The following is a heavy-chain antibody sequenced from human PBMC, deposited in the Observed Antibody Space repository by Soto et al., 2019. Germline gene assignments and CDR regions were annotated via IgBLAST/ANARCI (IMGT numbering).Heavy chain of an antibody. Sequence: PGGSLRLSCTASGFTFSNYPMSWVRQAPGKGLEWVSAVSGSGGSAYYADSVKGRFTISRDNSKDTLFLQMNSLRAEDTATYYCAKRYSGGGSCYFDYWGQGTLVTVSS. J-gene: IGHJ4*02. V-gene: IGHV3-23*01. CDR3: AKRYSGGGSCYFDY. D-gene: IGHD2-15*01. CDR1: GFTFSNYP. CDR2: VSGSGGSA.